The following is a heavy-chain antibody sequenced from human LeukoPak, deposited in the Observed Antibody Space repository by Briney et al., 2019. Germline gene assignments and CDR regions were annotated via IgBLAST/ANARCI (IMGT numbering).Heavy chain of an antibody. D-gene: IGHD3-9*01. CDR1: GYTFTSYD. CDR3: ARGPPLRYFDWLWRSDAFDI. V-gene: IGHV1-8*01. Sequence: ASVKVSCKASGYTFTSYDINWLRQATGQGLEWMGWMNPNSGNTGYAQKFQGRVTMTRNTSISTAYMELSSLRSEDTAVYYCARGPPLRYFDWLWRSDAFDIWGQGTMVTVSS. CDR2: MNPNSGNT. J-gene: IGHJ3*02.